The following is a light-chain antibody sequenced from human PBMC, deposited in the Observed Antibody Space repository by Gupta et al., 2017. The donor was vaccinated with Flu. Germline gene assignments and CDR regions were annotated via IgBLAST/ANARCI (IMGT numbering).Light chain of an antibody. J-gene: IGKJ4*01. Sequence: DIQLTQSPSFLSASVGDRVTITCRASQGISSYLAWYQQKPGKAPKLLIYAASTLQAGVPSRFSGSGAGTEFTLTINSLQPGDSATYYCQQLNSYPLTFGGGTKVEVK. CDR3: QQLNSYPLT. CDR2: AAS. CDR1: QGISSY. V-gene: IGKV1-9*01.